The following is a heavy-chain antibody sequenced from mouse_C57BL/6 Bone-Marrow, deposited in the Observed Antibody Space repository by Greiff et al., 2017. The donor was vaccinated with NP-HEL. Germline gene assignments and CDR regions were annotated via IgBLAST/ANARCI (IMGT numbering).Heavy chain of an antibody. CDR2: ISSGGSYT. V-gene: IGHV5-6*01. CDR3: ARHADGKTYYFDY. CDR1: GFTFSSYG. J-gene: IGHJ2*01. Sequence: EVQVVESGGDLVKPGGSLKLSCAASGFTFSSYGMSWVRQTPDKRLEWVATISSGGSYTYYLDSVKGRFTISRDNAKNTLYLQMSSLKSEDTAMYYCARHADGKTYYFDYWGQGTTLTVSS.